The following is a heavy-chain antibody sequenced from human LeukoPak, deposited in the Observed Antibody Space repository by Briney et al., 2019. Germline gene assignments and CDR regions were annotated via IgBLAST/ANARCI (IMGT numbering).Heavy chain of an antibody. CDR1: GFTFSSYA. CDR2: ISYDGSNK. Sequence: QSGGSLRLSCAASGFTFSSYAMHWVRQAPGKGLEWVAVISYDGSNKYYADSVKGRFTISRDNSKNTLYLQMNSLRAEDTAVYYCAKDTLRGGGPIWYWGQGTLVTVSS. D-gene: IGHD2-21*01. CDR3: AKDTLRGGGPIWY. V-gene: IGHV3-30-3*01. J-gene: IGHJ4*02.